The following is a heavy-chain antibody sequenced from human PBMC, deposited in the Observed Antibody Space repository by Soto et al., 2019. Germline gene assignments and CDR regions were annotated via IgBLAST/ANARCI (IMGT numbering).Heavy chain of an antibody. Sequence: GGSLRLSCAASGFTVSSNYMSWVRQAPGKGLEWVSVIYSGGSTYYADSVKGRFTISRDNSKNTLYLQMNSLRAEDTAVYYCASTPLYYYYYGMDFWGQGTTVTVSS. CDR2: IYSGGST. CDR3: ASTPLYYYYYGMDF. D-gene: IGHD2-2*02. J-gene: IGHJ6*02. V-gene: IGHV3-66*01. CDR1: GFTVSSNY.